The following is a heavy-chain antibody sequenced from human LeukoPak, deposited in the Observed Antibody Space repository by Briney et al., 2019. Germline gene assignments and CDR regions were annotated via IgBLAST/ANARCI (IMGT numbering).Heavy chain of an antibody. CDR3: ASSRPDVVVTAPAYGMDV. CDR1: GYTFTSYG. Sequence: ASVKVSCKASGYTFTSYGISWVRQAPGQGLEWMGWISAYNGNTNYAQKLQGRVTMTRNTSISTAYMELSSLRSEDTAVYYCASSRPDVVVTAPAYGMDVWGQGTTVTVSS. J-gene: IGHJ6*02. D-gene: IGHD2-21*02. V-gene: IGHV1-18*01. CDR2: ISAYNGNT.